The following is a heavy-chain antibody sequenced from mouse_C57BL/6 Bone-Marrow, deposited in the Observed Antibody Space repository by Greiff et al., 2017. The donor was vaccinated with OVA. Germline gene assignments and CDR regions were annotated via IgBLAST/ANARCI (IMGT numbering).Heavy chain of an antibody. V-gene: IGHV1-64*01. J-gene: IGHJ3*01. CDR3: ARTTKAGTEFAY. Sequence: QVQLQQPGAELVKPGASVKLSCKASGYTFTSYWMHWVKQRPGQGLEWIGMIHPNSGSTNYNEKFKSKATLTVDKSSSTAYMQLSSLTSEDSAVYYCARTTKAGTEFAYWGQGTLVTVSA. CDR1: GYTFTSYW. D-gene: IGHD1-3*01. CDR2: IHPNSGST.